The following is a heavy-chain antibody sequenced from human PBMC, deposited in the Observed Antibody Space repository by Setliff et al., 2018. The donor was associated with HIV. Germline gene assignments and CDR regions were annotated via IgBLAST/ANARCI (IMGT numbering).Heavy chain of an antibody. CDR1: GYIFVGYD. CDR3: ARDRTAGYHYDYGY. D-gene: IGHD3-16*01. CDR2: ISPGNGNT. V-gene: IGHV1-18*01. J-gene: IGHJ4*02. Sequence: GASVKVSCKASGYIFVGYDITWVRQAPGQGLEWMGLISPGNGNTNYAQKIEGRVTMTTDTLTSTAHMELRSLKSDETAVYYCARDRTAGYHYDYGYWGQGTLVTVSS.